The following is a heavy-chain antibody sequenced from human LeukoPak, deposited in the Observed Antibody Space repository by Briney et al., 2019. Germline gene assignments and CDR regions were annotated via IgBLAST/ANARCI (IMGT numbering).Heavy chain of an antibody. CDR2: ISSSSSTI. CDR1: GFTFSSYS. Sequence: GGSLRLSCAASGFTFSSYSMNWVRQAPGKGLEWISYISSSSSTIYYADSVKGRFTISRDNAKNSLYLQMNSLRAEDTAVYYCARTRIAAAGKLDYWGQGTLVTVSS. J-gene: IGHJ4*02. D-gene: IGHD6-13*01. V-gene: IGHV3-48*04. CDR3: ARTRIAAAGKLDY.